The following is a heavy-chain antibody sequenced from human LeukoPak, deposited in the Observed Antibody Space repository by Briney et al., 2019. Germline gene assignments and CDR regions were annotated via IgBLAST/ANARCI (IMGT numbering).Heavy chain of an antibody. CDR1: GFSFSGHW. V-gene: IGHV3-74*01. CDR3: ARGPNSNWSGLDF. J-gene: IGHJ4*02. CDR2: ISPTGSTT. D-gene: IGHD6-6*01. Sequence: GGSLRLSCTASGFSFSGHWMHWARHLPGKGLVWVSRISPTGSTTSYADSVKGRFTVSRDNAKNTLYLQVNNLRAEETAVYYCARGPNSNWSGLDFWGQGTLLTVSS.